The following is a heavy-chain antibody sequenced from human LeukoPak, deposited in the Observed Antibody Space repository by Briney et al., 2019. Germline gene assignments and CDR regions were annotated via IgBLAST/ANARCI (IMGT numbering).Heavy chain of an antibody. D-gene: IGHD6-13*01. CDR1: GFTFSSYA. CDR2: ISYDGSNK. Sequence: PGGSLSLSCAASGFTFSSYAMHWVRQAPGKGLEWVAVISYDGSNKYYADSVKGRFTISRDNAKNSLDLQMNSLKVEDTAVYYCATPAAGPGAEYSLYWGQGTLVIVSS. CDR3: ATPAAGPGAEYSLY. V-gene: IGHV3-30-3*01. J-gene: IGHJ1*01.